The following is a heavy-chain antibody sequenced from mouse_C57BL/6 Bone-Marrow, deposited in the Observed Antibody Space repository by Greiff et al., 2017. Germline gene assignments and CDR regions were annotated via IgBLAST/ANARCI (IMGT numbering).Heavy chain of an antibody. CDR1: GYSITSGYY. V-gene: IGHV3-6*01. J-gene: IGHJ2*01. Sequence: VQLQESGPGLVKPSQSLSLTCSVTGYSITSGYYWNWIRQFPGNKLEWMGYISYDGSNNYNPSLKNRISITRDTSKNQFFLKLNSVTTEDSATYYCARGGDVGTDWGQGTTLTVSS. D-gene: IGHD2-14*01. CDR3: ARGGDVGTD. CDR2: ISYDGSN.